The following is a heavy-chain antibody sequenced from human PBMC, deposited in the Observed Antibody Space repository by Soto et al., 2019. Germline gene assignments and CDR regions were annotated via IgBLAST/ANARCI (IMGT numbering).Heavy chain of an antibody. CDR3: APNPRATELQYDFWSGYYPNNWFDP. V-gene: IGHV3-23*01. CDR2: ISGSGGST. D-gene: IGHD3-3*01. Sequence: EVQLLESGGGLVQPGGSLRLSCAASGFTFSSYAMSWVRQAPGKGLEWVSAISGSGGSTYYADSVKGRFTISRDNSKNTLYLQMNSLRAEDTAVYYCAPNPRATELQYDFWSGYYPNNWFDPWGQGTLVTVSS. CDR1: GFTFSSYA. J-gene: IGHJ5*02.